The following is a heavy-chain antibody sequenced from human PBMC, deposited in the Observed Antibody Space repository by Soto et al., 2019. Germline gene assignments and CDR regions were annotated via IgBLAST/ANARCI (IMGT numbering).Heavy chain of an antibody. J-gene: IGHJ6*03. CDR1: GFTFSSYW. D-gene: IGHD5-12*01. CDR3: ARDRSRGRYSGYDYYYYYYMDV. Sequence: EVQLVESGGGLVQPGGSLRLSCAASGFTFSSYWMHWVRQAPGKGLVWVSRINSDGSSTSYADSVKGRFTISRDNAKNTLYLQMNSRRAEDTAVYYCARDRSRGRYSGYDYYYYYYMDVWGKGTTVTVSS. V-gene: IGHV3-74*01. CDR2: INSDGSST.